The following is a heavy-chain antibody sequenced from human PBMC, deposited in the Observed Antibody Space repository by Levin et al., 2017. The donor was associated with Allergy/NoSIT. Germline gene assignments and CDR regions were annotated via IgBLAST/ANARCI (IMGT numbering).Heavy chain of an antibody. CDR1: GYMFTSYG. V-gene: IGHV1-18*01. CDR2: ISAWNGNT. Sequence: PGGSLRLSCKASGYMFTSYGITWVRQAPGQGLEWMGWISAWNGNTKYAQKFQDRVTMTKDTLTSTVYMDMRGLRSDDTAVYYCARGLFDDCSDGGCHLLAYWGQGTLVTVPS. CDR3: ARGLFDDCSDGGCHLLAY. D-gene: IGHD2-15*01. J-gene: IGHJ4*02.